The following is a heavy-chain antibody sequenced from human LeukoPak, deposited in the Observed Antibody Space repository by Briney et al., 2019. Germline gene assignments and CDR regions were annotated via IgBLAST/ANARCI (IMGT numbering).Heavy chain of an antibody. D-gene: IGHD1-20*01. CDR1: GFTVSSNY. J-gene: IGHJ5*02. CDR3: AKEATITGTAYNWFDP. Sequence: GGSLRLSCAASGFTVSSNYMSWVRQAPGKGLEWVSVIYSGGSTYYADSVKGRFTISRDNSKNTLYLQMNSLRAEDTAVYYCAKEATITGTAYNWFDPWGQGTLATVSS. V-gene: IGHV3-53*01. CDR2: IYSGGST.